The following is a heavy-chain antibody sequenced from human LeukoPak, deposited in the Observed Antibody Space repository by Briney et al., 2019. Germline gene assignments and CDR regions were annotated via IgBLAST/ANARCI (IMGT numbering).Heavy chain of an antibody. V-gene: IGHV3-11*05. Sequence: PGGSLRLSCAGSGFSFSDYHMTWIRQPPGKGLEWVSYMSSASSDINYGDSVKGRFTIFRDNAKNSLYLQMNSLRVEDTAVYYCARDRCSGSNCLFYYFDLWGQGTLVTVSS. CDR3: ARDRCSGSNCLFYYFDL. J-gene: IGHJ4*02. CDR2: MSSASSDI. CDR1: GFSFSDYH. D-gene: IGHD2-15*01.